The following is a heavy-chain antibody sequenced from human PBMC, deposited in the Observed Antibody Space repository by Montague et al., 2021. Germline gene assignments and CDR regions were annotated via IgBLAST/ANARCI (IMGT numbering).Heavy chain of an antibody. V-gene: IGHV4-39*01. D-gene: IGHD5-24*01. CDR3: ASSSRGSRLQSYFDY. Sequence: SETLSLTCTVSGGSISTSIYYWGWIRQPPGKGLEWIGSIWYSGSTDYNPSLKSRVTVSVDTSTNQFSLRLSSVTAADTAVYSCASSSRGSRLQSYFDYWGQGTLVTVSS. CDR1: GGSISTSIYY. CDR2: IWYSGST. J-gene: IGHJ4*02.